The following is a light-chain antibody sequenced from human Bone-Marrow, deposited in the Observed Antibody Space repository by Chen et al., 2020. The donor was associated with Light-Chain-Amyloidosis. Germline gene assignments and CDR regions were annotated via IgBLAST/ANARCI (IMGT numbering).Light chain of an antibody. CDR2: LGS. CDR3: MQALQGPPT. J-gene: IGKJ1*01. CDR1: QSLLHSNGYNY. Sequence: DIVMTQSPLSLPVTPGEPASISCRSSQSLLHSNGYNYLDWYLQKPGQSPQLVIYLGSNRASGVPDRFSGGGSGTDFTLKISRVEAEDVGIYYCMQALQGPPTFGQGTKVEIK. V-gene: IGKV2-28*01.